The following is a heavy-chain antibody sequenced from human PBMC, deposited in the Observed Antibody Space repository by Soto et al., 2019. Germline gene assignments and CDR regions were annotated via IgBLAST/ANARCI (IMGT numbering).Heavy chain of an antibody. CDR1: GFSLTTSGVG. CDR2: IYWDDDK. V-gene: IGHV2-5*02. CDR3: AHRVLRTVFGLVTTTAIYFDF. D-gene: IGHD3-3*01. J-gene: IGHJ4*02. Sequence: QINLNESGPTVVRPTETLTLTCRFSGFSLTTSGVGVGWIRQSPGKAPEWLELIYWDDDKRYSASLKSRLTITKDTSKNQVVLTVSDLDPTDTATYYCAHRVLRTVFGLVTTTAIYFDFWGQGTPVAVSS.